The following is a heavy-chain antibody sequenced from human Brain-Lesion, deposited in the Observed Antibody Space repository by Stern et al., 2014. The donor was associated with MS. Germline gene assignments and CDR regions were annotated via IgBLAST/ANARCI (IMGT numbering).Heavy chain of an antibody. V-gene: IGHV1-2*02. CDR1: GYIFTGYY. CDR3: ARDQRGITIFGVVTDYYYLGMDV. D-gene: IGHD3-3*01. Sequence: VQLVESGAEVKKPGASVKVSCKTSGYIFTGYYIHWVRQAPGQGLEWMAWINPNTGGPKYAQKFQGRVTMGRDTSISSAYVELSSLTSDDTAVYYCARDQRGITIFGVVTDYYYLGMDVWGQGTTVTVSS. J-gene: IGHJ6*02. CDR2: INPNTGGP.